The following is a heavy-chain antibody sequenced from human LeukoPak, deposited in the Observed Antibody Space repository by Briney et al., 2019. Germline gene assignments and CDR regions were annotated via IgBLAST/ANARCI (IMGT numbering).Heavy chain of an antibody. Sequence: PSETLSLTCAVYGGSFSGYYWSWIRQPPGKGLEWIGEINHSGSTNYNPSLKSRVTISVDTSKNQFSLKLSSVTAADTAVYYCARGRPWDDFWSGYPDWGQGTLVTVSS. J-gene: IGHJ4*02. CDR3: ARGRPWDDFWSGYPD. V-gene: IGHV4-34*01. CDR2: INHSGST. CDR1: GGSFSGYY. D-gene: IGHD3-3*01.